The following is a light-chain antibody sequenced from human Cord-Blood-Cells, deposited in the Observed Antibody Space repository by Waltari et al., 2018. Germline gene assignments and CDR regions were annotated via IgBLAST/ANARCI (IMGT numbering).Light chain of an antibody. CDR3: SSYTSSSTPYV. Sequence: QSALTQPASVSGSPGQSITLSCPGTSSDVGGYNYVSLYQQHPGKAPKLMIYEVSNRPSGVSNRFSGSKSGNTASLTISGLQAEDEADYYCSSYTSSSTPYVFGTGTKVTVL. J-gene: IGLJ1*01. CDR2: EVS. CDR1: SSDVGGYNY. V-gene: IGLV2-14*01.